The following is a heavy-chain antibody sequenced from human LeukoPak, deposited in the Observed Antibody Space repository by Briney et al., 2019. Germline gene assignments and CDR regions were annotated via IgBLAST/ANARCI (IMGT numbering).Heavy chain of an antibody. V-gene: IGHV4-31*03. D-gene: IGHD3-22*01. J-gene: IGHJ5*02. CDR1: GASINSGGFY. Sequence: SQTLSLTCTVSGASINSGGFYWSWIRQHPGKGLGYIGYIFYTGNTNYNPSLKSRVTISLDTSKNQFSLKLNSVTAADTAVYYCARSRGSSGFSWGQGTLVTVSS. CDR2: IFYTGNT. CDR3: ARSRGSSGFS.